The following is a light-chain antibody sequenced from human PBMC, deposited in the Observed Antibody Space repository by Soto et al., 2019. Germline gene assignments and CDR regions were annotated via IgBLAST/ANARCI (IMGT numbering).Light chain of an antibody. CDR2: DNN. V-gene: IGLV1-51*02. Sequence: QSALTQPPSVSAAPGQKVTISCSGSRSNIGDNSVSWYQQLPGTAPKLLIYDNNKRPSVIPDRFPGSKSGASATLGITGLQTGDEADYYCGTWDSSLSGVIFGGGTKLTVL. CDR3: GTWDSSLSGVI. J-gene: IGLJ2*01. CDR1: RSNIGDNS.